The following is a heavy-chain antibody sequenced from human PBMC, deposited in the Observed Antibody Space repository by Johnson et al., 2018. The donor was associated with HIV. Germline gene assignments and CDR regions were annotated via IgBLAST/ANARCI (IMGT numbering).Heavy chain of an antibody. CDR3: ARDFDESSGWIPLDAFDI. V-gene: IGHV3-7*01. CDR1: GFTFSSYW. Sequence: MLLVESGGGLVQPGGSLRLSCAASGFTFSSYWMSWVRQAPGKGLEWVANIKQDGSEKYYVDSVTGRFTISRDNAKNSMYLQMNSLRAEDTAVYYCARDFDESSGWIPLDAFDIWGQGTMVTVSS. D-gene: IGHD3-22*01. CDR2: IKQDGSEK. J-gene: IGHJ3*02.